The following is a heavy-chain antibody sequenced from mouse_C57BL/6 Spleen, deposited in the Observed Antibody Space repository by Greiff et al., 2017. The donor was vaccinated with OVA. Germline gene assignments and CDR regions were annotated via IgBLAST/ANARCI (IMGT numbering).Heavy chain of an antibody. D-gene: IGHD1-1*01. V-gene: IGHV5-4*03. CDR3: ARCHYCGSNFAY. Sequence: EVKLMESGGGLVKPGGSLKLSCAASGFTFSSYAMSWVRQTPEKRLEWVATISDGGSYTYYTDNVKGRFTISRDNAKNTLYLHMSHLKSEDTAMYYCARCHYCGSNFAYWGQGTLVTVSA. CDR1: GFTFSSYA. J-gene: IGHJ3*01. CDR2: ISDGGSYT.